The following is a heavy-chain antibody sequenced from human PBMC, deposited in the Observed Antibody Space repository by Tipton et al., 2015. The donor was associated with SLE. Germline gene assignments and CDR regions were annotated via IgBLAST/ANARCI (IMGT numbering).Heavy chain of an antibody. CDR1: GGSFSGYF. V-gene: IGHV4-34*01. D-gene: IGHD4-17*01. J-gene: IGHJ5*02. Sequence: TLSLTCAVYGGSFSGYFWSWIRQPPGRGLEWIGEISHRGSTDYTPSLESRVTISIDTSKNQLSLKLRSLTDEDTAVYYCARRTGATAVNWLDPWGRGTLVTVSS. CDR3: ARRTGATAVNWLDP. CDR2: ISHRGST.